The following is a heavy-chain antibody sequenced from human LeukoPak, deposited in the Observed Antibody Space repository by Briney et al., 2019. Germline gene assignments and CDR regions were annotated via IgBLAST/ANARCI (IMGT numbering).Heavy chain of an antibody. CDR2: ISGSGGST. CDR3: ARGRYSSSSTFDY. CDR1: GFTFSSYA. D-gene: IGHD6-6*01. Sequence: GGSLRLSCAASGFTFSSYAMSWVRQAPGKGLEWVSAISGSGGSTYYADSVKGRFTISRDNAKNSLYLQMNSLRAEDTAVYYCARGRYSSSSTFDYWGQGTLVTVSS. V-gene: IGHV3-23*01. J-gene: IGHJ4*02.